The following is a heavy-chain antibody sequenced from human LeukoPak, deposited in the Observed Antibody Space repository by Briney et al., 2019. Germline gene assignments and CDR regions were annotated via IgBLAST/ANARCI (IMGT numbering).Heavy chain of an antibody. CDR3: ARDPRYYYDSSGYD. Sequence: ASVKVSCKASGYTFTGYYMHWVRQAPGQGLEWMGWINPNSGGTNYAQKLQGRVTMTRDTSISTAYMELSRLRSDDTAVYYCARDPRYYYDSSGYDWGQGTLVTVSS. D-gene: IGHD3-22*01. CDR2: INPNSGGT. J-gene: IGHJ4*02. CDR1: GYTFTGYY. V-gene: IGHV1-2*02.